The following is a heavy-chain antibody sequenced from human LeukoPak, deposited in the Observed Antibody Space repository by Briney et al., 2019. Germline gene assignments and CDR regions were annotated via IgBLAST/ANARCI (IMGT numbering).Heavy chain of an antibody. CDR1: GGSISNYY. J-gene: IGHJ5*02. Sequence: SETLSLTCTVSGGSISNYYWSWIRQPPGKGLEWIGYTFYSGSTSYNPSLKSRVTISVDTSENQFSLRLNSVTAADTAVYYCARGSYPESDWFDPWGQGTLVTVSS. CDR3: ARGSYPESDWFDP. V-gene: IGHV4-59*08. CDR2: TFYSGST.